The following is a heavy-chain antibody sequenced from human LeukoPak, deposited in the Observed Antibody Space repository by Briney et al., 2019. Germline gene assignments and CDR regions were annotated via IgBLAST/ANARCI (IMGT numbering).Heavy chain of an antibody. CDR3: ARSPPVVAATGYFDY. CDR2: ISAYNGNT. Sequence: ASVKVSCKASGYTFTSYGISWVRQAPGQGLEWMGWISAYNGNTNYAQKLQGRVTITADKSTSTAYMELSSLRSEDTAVYYCARSPPVVAATGYFDYWGQGTLVTVSS. V-gene: IGHV1-18*01. CDR1: GYTFTSYG. J-gene: IGHJ4*02. D-gene: IGHD2-15*01.